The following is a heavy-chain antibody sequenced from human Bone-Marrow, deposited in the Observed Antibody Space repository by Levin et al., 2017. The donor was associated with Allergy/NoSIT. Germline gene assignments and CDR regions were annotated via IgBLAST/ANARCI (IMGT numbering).Heavy chain of an antibody. CDR2: IRQDGGQQ. CDR3: ARDLTILNYHDSTTYYYDAFDM. CDR1: GFTFSDYW. D-gene: IGHD3-22*01. Sequence: GGSLRLSCAASGFTFSDYWMTWVRQAPGKGLEWVANIRQDGGQQYYVDSVQGRFTISRDNAKNSLYLQMNSLRVEDTAVYYCARDLTILNYHDSTTYYYDAFDMWGQGTMVTVSS. V-gene: IGHV3-7*01. J-gene: IGHJ3*02.